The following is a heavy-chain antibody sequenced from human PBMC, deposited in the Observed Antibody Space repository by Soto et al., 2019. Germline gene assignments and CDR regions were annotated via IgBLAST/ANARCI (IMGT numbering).Heavy chain of an antibody. CDR1: GYIFTSYA. CDR3: ASVGGNSGMGY. Sequence: QVQLVQSGAEVKKPGASVKVSCKASGYIFTSYAMHWVRQAPGQRLEWMGWINAGNGNTKYSQKFQGRVTITRDTSASTAYMELSSLRSEDTAVYYCASVGGNSGMGYWGQGTLVTVSS. V-gene: IGHV1-3*01. D-gene: IGHD2-21*02. CDR2: INAGNGNT. J-gene: IGHJ4*02.